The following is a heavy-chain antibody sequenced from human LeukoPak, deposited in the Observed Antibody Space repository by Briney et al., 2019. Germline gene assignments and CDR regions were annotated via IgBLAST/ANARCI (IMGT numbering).Heavy chain of an antibody. CDR1: GGSFSGYY. CDR2: INHSGST. J-gene: IGHJ4*02. V-gene: IGHV4-34*01. D-gene: IGHD6-13*01. Sequence: SETLSLPCAVYGGSFSGYYWSWIRQPPGKGLEWIGEINHSGSTNYNPSLKSRVTISVDTSKNQFSLKLSSVTAADTAVYYCARLAAASLWGQGTLVTVSS. CDR3: ARLAAASL.